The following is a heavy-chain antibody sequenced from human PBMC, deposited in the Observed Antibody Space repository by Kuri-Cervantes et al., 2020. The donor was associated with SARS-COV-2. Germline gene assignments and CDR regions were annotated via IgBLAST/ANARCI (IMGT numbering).Heavy chain of an antibody. V-gene: IGHV4-61*02. CDR3: ARAPGDYYGFEGYFDY. D-gene: IGHD3-10*01. Sequence: SETLSLTCTVSGGSISSGSYYWSWIRQPAGKGLEWIGRIYTSGSTNYNPSLKSRVTISVDTSKNQFSLKLSSVTAADTAVYYCARAPGDYYGFEGYFDYWGQGTLVTVSS. CDR1: GGSISSGSYY. J-gene: IGHJ4*02. CDR2: IYTSGST.